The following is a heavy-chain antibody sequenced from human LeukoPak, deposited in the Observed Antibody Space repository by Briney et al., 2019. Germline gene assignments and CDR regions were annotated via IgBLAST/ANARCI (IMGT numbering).Heavy chain of an antibody. D-gene: IGHD6-19*01. J-gene: IGHJ4*02. CDR3: ARGGGWYGNFDY. Sequence: SETLSLTCTVSDGSISTSFWSWIRQPPGKGLEWIGNVYYSGNTNYNPSLKSRVTISVDTSKNQFSLKLSSVTAADTAVYYCARGGGWYGNFDYWGQGTLVTVSS. CDR1: DGSISTSF. V-gene: IGHV4-59*08. CDR2: VYYSGNT.